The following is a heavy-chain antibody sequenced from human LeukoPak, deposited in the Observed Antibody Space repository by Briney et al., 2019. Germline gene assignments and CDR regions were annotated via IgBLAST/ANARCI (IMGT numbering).Heavy chain of an antibody. CDR1: GGSISSATYY. CDR3: ARLRLYSDY. CDR2: IYHSGST. J-gene: IGHJ4*02. Sequence: SETLSLTCTVSGGSISSATYYWGWIRQPPGKGLEWIGSIYHSGSTYYNPSLKSRVTISVDTSKNQFSLKLSSVTAADTAVYYCARLRLYSDYWGQGTLVTVSS. V-gene: IGHV4-39*01. D-gene: IGHD2-21*01.